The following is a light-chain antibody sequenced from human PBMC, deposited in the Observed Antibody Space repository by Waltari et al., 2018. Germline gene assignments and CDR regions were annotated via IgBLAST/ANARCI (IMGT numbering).Light chain of an antibody. V-gene: IGLV2-8*01. CDR3: SSCAGSVV. Sequence: FALAHPPSPAGSPGPAVPIPFTGTRRDIGGYNYVSGYQQHPVKAPKLMIYEVSKRPSGVPDRFSGSKSGNTASLTVSGLQAEDEADYSCSSCAGSVVFGGGTKLTVL. CDR2: EVS. J-gene: IGLJ2*01. CDR1: RRDIGGYNY.